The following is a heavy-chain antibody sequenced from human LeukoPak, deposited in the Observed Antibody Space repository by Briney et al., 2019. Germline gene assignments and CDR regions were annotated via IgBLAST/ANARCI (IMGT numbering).Heavy chain of an antibody. J-gene: IGHJ5*02. CDR3: ARGPHYYDSSGSFVP. V-gene: IGHV4-59*01. CDR2: IYYSGST. Sequence: SETLSLTCTVSGGSISSYYWSWIRQPPGKGLEWIGYIYYSGSTNYNPSLKSRVTISVDTSKNQFSLKLSSVTAADTAVYYCARGPHYYDSSGSFVPWGQGTLVTVSS. CDR1: GGSISSYY. D-gene: IGHD3-22*01.